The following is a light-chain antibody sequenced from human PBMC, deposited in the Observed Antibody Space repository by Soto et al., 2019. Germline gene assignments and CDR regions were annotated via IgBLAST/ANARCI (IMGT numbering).Light chain of an antibody. V-gene: IGKV3-15*01. Sequence: EIVMTQSPGTLSVSPCERATLSCRASQSVSSNLAWYQQKPGQAPRLLISDASTRATGIPARFSGSGSGTEFTLTVSSLQSEDFAVYYCQQYIKWPITFGQGTRLEIK. J-gene: IGKJ5*01. CDR2: DAS. CDR1: QSVSSN. CDR3: QQYIKWPIT.